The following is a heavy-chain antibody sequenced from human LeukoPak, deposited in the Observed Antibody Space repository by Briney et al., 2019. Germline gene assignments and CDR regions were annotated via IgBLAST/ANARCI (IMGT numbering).Heavy chain of an antibody. CDR2: IYPGDSDT. CDR1: GYSFTSYW. Sequence: GEPLKISCKGSGYSFTSYWIGWVRQMPGKGLEWMGIIYPGDSDTRYSPSFQGQVTISADKSISTAYLQWSSLKASDTAMYYCAREEDCSSTSCHPGYWGQGTLVTVSS. D-gene: IGHD2-2*01. V-gene: IGHV5-51*01. J-gene: IGHJ4*02. CDR3: AREEDCSSTSCHPGY.